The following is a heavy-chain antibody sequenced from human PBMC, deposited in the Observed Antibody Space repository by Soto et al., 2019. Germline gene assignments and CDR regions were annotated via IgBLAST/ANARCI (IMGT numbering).Heavy chain of an antibody. CDR1: GFTFSSYA. CDR2: ISGSGGST. V-gene: IGHV3-23*01. J-gene: IGHJ6*02. CDR3: SKYQLPHDYTMHYDCYSMDD. Sequence: GGSLRLSCAASGFTFSSYAMSWVRQAPGKGLEWVSAISGSGGSTYYADSVKGRLTISRDNSKNTLYLQMNSLRAEDTAVYYCSKYQLPHDYTMHYDCYSMDDWGQRTTVTV. D-gene: IGHD4-4*01.